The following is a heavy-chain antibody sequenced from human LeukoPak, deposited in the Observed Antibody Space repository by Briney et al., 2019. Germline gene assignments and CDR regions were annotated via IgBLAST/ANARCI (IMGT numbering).Heavy chain of an antibody. J-gene: IGHJ3*02. D-gene: IGHD3-22*01. Sequence: SVKVSCKASGGTFSSYAISWVRQAPGQGLEWMGGIIPIFGTANYAQKFQGRVTITTDESTSTAYMELSSLRSEDTAVSYCARVVMRYDSSGYGAFDIWGQGTMVTVSS. V-gene: IGHV1-69*05. CDR1: GGTFSSYA. CDR3: ARVVMRYDSSGYGAFDI. CDR2: IIPIFGTA.